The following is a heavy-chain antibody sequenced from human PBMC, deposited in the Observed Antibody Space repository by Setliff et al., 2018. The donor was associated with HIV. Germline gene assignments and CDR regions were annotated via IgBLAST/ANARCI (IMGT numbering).Heavy chain of an antibody. CDR3: ARGTVSTSYYYYMDV. D-gene: IGHD4-4*01. J-gene: IGHJ6*03. V-gene: IGHV4-59*01. CDR1: GGSMSSYY. CDR2: MYYSGST. Sequence: SETLSLTCTVSGGSMSSYYWSRIRQPPGKGLEWIGYMYYSGSTNYNPSLKSRVTISLDTSKNQFSLKVNSVTAADTAKYFCARGTVSTSYYYYMDVWGKGTTVTVSS.